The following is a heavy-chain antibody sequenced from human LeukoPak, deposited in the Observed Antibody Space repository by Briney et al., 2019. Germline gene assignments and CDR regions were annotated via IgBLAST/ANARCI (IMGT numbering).Heavy chain of an antibody. D-gene: IGHD5-12*01. V-gene: IGHV3-7*01. Sequence: GGSLRLSCAASGFTFSSYWMSWVRQAPGKGLEWVANIKQDGSEKYSVDSVKGRFTISRDNAKNSLYLQLNSLRAEDTAVYYCARDLTLSGLRNWFDPWGQGTLVTVSS. CDR3: ARDLTLSGLRNWFDP. J-gene: IGHJ5*02. CDR1: GFTFSSYW. CDR2: IKQDGSEK.